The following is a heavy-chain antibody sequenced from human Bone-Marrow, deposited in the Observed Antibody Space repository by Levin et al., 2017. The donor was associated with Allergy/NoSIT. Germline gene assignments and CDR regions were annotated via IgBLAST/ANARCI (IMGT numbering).Heavy chain of an antibody. V-gene: IGHV3-20*04. J-gene: IGHJ1*01. Sequence: SGGSLRLSCAASGFTFDDYGMSWVRQAPGKGLEWVSGINWNGASTGYADSVKGRFTISRDNAKNSLYLQMNSLRAEDTALYYCAKTPNGFSNSWYYFQHWGQGTLVTVSS. D-gene: IGHD6-13*01. CDR1: GFTFDDYG. CDR2: INWNGAST. CDR3: AKTPNGFSNSWYYFQH.